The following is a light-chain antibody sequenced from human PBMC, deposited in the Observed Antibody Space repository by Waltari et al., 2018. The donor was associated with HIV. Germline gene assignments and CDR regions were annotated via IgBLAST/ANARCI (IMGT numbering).Light chain of an antibody. Sequence: SALTQPASVSGSPGQSLTLSCTGTNSDIGGYNYVSWYQQHPGRAPKLLIYEVTHRPSGISYRFSGSKSGNTASMTISGLQAEDEADYYCAVWDDSLSGRVFGGGTKLTVL. V-gene: IGLV2-14*01. J-gene: IGLJ3*02. CDR3: AVWDDSLSGRV. CDR1: NSDIGGYNY. CDR2: EVT.